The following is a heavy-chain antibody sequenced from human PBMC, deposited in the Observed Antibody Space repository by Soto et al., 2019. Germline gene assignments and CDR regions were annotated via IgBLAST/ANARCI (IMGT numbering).Heavy chain of an antibody. Sequence: GASVKVSCKASGYTFTSYYMHWVRQAPGQGLEWMGIINPSGGSTSYAQKFQGRVTMTRDTSTSTVYMELSSLRSEDTAVYYCARRTTHDITIFGVAFDYWGQGTLVTVSS. J-gene: IGHJ4*02. CDR2: INPSGGST. CDR3: ARRTTHDITIFGVAFDY. D-gene: IGHD3-3*01. CDR1: GYTFTSYY. V-gene: IGHV1-46*01.